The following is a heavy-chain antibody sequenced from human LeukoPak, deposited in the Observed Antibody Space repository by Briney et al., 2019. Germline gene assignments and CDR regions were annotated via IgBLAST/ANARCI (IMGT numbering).Heavy chain of an antibody. CDR3: ARHPTFYDILTGAYFDY. CDR2: ISYGGNT. D-gene: IGHD3-9*01. J-gene: IGHJ4*02. CDR1: AGSISSTSYY. V-gene: IGHV4-39*07. Sequence: SETLSLTCTVSAGSISSTSYYWGWIRRPPGKGLEWIGSISYGGNTYYNPSLKSRVTISVDTSKNQFSLKLSSVTAADTAVYYCARHPTFYDILTGAYFDYWGQGTLVTVSS.